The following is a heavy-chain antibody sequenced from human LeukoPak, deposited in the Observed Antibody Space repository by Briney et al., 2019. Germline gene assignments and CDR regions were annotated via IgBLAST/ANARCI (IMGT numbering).Heavy chain of an antibody. J-gene: IGHJ6*03. CDR3: ARGKGTRIAAAGSRNYYYYMDV. Sequence: PSETLSLTCAVYGGSFSGYYWSWIRQPPGKGLEWIGEIKHSGSTNYNPSLKSRVTISVDTSKNQFSLKLSSVTAADTAVYYCARGKGTRIAAAGSRNYYYYMDVWGKGTTVTVSS. V-gene: IGHV4-34*01. CDR1: GGSFSGYY. CDR2: IKHSGST. D-gene: IGHD6-13*01.